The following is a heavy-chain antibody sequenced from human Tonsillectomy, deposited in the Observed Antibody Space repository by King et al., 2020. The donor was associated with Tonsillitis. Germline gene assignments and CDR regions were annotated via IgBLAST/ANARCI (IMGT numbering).Heavy chain of an antibody. Sequence: QLQESGPGLVKPSETLSLTCTVSGGSISSYFWNWIRQPPGKGLEWVGHIFHSGSTTYNPSLKSRVTMSVDMSKNQFSLKLSSVTAADTAVYYCARSIYDSSGYCPFDYWGQGTLVTVSS. CDR2: IFHSGST. V-gene: IGHV4-59*01. D-gene: IGHD3-22*01. CDR1: GGSISSYF. CDR3: ARSIYDSSGYCPFDY. J-gene: IGHJ4*02.